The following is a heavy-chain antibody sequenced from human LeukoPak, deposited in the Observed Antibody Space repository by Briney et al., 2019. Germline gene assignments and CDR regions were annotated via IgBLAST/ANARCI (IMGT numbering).Heavy chain of an antibody. D-gene: IGHD6-19*01. J-gene: IGHJ4*02. Sequence: GALRPSCAASGFTFSSYAMHWVRQAPGKGLEWVAVISYDGSDEYYADSVKGRFTISRDNSKNTLYLQMNSLRAEDTAVYYCARVGVEVAFLFTYFDYWGQGTLVTASS. V-gene: IGHV3-30-3*01. CDR2: ISYDGSDE. CDR1: GFTFSSYA. CDR3: ARVGVEVAFLFTYFDY.